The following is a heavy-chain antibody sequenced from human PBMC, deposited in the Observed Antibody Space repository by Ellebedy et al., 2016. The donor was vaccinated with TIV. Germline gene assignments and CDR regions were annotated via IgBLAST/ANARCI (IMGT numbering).Heavy chain of an antibody. D-gene: IGHD1-1*01. V-gene: IGHV5-51*01. CDR3: ARLNYGTTLMGDGFDI. CDR1: EYSFSSFW. CDR2: IYPGDSTT. J-gene: IGHJ3*02. Sequence: GESLKISXKASEYSFSSFWMAWVRQMPGRGLELMGIIYPGDSTTIYSPSFQGQVTISADTSINTAYLQWRSLKASDTAMYYCARLNYGTTLMGDGFDIWGQGTMVTVSS.